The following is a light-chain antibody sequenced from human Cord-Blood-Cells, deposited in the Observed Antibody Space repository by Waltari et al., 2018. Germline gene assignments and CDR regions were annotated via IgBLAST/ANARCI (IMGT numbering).Light chain of an antibody. CDR2: GAS. CDR3: QQYNNWPALT. CDR1: QRVSSN. Sequence: EIVMTQSPATLSVSLGERATLSCRASQRVSSNLAWYQQKPSQAPRLLIYGASTRATGIPARFSGSGSGTEFTLTISSLQSEDFAVYYCQQYNNWPALTFGGGTKVEIK. J-gene: IGKJ4*01. V-gene: IGKV3-15*01.